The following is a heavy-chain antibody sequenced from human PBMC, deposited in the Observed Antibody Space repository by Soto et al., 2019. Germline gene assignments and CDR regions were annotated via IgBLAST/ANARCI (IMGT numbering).Heavy chain of an antibody. CDR2: ISWDGGST. V-gene: IGHV3-43*01. CDR3: ATGSRSDYGGPFDY. J-gene: IGHJ4*02. CDR1: GFTFDDYT. Sequence: EVQLVESGGVVVQPGGSLRLSCAASGFTFDDYTMHWVRQAPGKGLEWVSLISWDGGSTYYADSVKGRFTISRDNSKNSLYLQMNSLRTEDTALYYCATGSRSDYGGPFDYWGQGTLVTVSS. D-gene: IGHD4-17*01.